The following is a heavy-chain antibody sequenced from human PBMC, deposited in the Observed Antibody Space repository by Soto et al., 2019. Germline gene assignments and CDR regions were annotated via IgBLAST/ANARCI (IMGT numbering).Heavy chain of an antibody. J-gene: IGHJ4*02. CDR2: IGVDGVTT. V-gene: IGHV3-23*01. D-gene: IGHD6-19*01. Sequence: EVQLLESGGDLVQPGGSLRLSCVASGFTFSNFGMSWVRQAPGQGLQWGSIIGVDGVTTYYADSVRGRFTISRDNSKNTLYLQMNSLRAEDTAIYYCVKDRTMAAPNDYFDYWGQGTLVTVSS. CDR1: GFTFSNFG. CDR3: VKDRTMAAPNDYFDY.